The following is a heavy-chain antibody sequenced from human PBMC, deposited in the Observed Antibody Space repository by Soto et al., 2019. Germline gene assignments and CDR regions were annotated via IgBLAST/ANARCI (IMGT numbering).Heavy chain of an antibody. D-gene: IGHD4-17*01. V-gene: IGHV3-30*18. Sequence: QVQLVESGGGVVQPGRSLRLSCAASGFTFSSYGMHWVRQAPGKGLEWVAVISYDGSNKYYADSVKGRVTTSRDNSKNTLYLKMNSLRAEDTAVYYCAKILQLGDYAYYYYGMDVWGQGTTVTVSS. CDR1: GFTFSSYG. J-gene: IGHJ6*02. CDR3: AKILQLGDYAYYYYGMDV. CDR2: ISYDGSNK.